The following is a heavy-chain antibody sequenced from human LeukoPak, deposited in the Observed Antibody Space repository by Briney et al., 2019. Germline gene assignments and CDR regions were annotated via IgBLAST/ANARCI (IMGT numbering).Heavy chain of an antibody. D-gene: IGHD2-2*01. CDR1: GGSFSGYY. Sequence: SETLSLTCAVYGGSFSGYYWSWIRQPPGKGLEWIGEINHSGSTNYNPSLKSRVTISVDTSKNQFSLKLSSVTAADTAVYYCARGRKYRRGYFDYWGQGTLVTVSS. J-gene: IGHJ4*02. CDR2: INHSGST. CDR3: ARGRKYRRGYFDY. V-gene: IGHV4-34*01.